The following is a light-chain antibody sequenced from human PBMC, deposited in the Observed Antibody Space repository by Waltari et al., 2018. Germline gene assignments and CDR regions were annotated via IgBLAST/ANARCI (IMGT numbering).Light chain of an antibody. Sequence: QSVLTQSPSASGTPGPGVTISCSGSSSNIGRDMVTWYRHLPGTAPKLLIYYNNQRPSGVPDRFSGSTSGTSASLTISGLQSEDEADYYCAAWDDSLNGVVFGGGTKLSVL. V-gene: IGLV1-44*01. CDR1: SSNIGRDM. J-gene: IGLJ2*01. CDR3: AAWDDSLNGVV. CDR2: YNN.